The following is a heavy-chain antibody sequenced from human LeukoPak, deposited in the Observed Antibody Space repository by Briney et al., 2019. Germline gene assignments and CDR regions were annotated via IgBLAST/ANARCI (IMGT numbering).Heavy chain of an antibody. D-gene: IGHD4-17*01. V-gene: IGHV3-15*01. CDR2: IKSKTDGGTT. Sequence: PGGSLRLSCAASGFTFSNAWMSWVRQAPGKGLDWVGRIKSKTDGGTTDYAAPVKGRFTISRDDSKNTLYLQMNSLKTEDTAVYYCTTKRLRSPFDYWGQGTLVTVSS. CDR3: TTKRLRSPFDY. CDR1: GFTFSNAW. J-gene: IGHJ4*02.